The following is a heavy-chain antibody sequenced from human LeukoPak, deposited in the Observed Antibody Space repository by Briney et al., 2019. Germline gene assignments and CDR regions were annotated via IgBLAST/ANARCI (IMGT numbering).Heavy chain of an antibody. J-gene: IGHJ4*02. CDR1: GGSFSGYY. CDR2: INHSGST. V-gene: IGHV4-34*01. Sequence: PSETLSLTCAVYGGSFSGYYWSWIRQPPGKGLERIGEINHSGSTNYNPSLKSRVTISVDTSKNQFSLKLSSVTAPDTAVYYCARHEDRNWYFDHWGQGTLVTVSS. D-gene: IGHD1-1*01. CDR3: ARHEDRNWYFDH.